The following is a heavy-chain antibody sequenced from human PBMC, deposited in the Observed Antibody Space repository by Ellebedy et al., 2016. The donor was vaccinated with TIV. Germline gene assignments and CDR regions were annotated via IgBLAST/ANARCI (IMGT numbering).Heavy chain of an antibody. Sequence: GGSLRLSCAASGFPFSDYYMSWVRQAPGKGLEWVSFITSGGTIYYADSVKGRFTISRDNAKNSLYLQMTSLRAEDTAVYFCARLDWSDVDLRHFYFDYWGQGTQVTVSS. CDR1: GFPFSDYY. V-gene: IGHV3-11*01. J-gene: IGHJ4*02. D-gene: IGHD1-1*01. CDR3: ARLDWSDVDLRHFYFDY. CDR2: ITSGGTI.